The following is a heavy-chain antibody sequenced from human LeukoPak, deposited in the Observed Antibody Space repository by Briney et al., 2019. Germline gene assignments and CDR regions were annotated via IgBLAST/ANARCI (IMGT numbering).Heavy chain of an antibody. Sequence: PGGSLRLSCAASGFTVSSNYMSWVRQAPGKGLEWLAFIRYDGSNTYYADSVKGRFTVSRDDSKNTLYLQMNSLRGDDTAVYYCAKDGTSYYYIYYWGQGTLVTVSS. J-gene: IGHJ4*02. V-gene: IGHV3-30*02. CDR2: IRYDGSNT. D-gene: IGHD2/OR15-2a*01. CDR3: AKDGTSYYYIYY. CDR1: GFTVSSNY.